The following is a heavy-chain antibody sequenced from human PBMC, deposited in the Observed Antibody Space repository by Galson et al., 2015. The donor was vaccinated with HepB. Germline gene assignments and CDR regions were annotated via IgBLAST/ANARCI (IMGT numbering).Heavy chain of an antibody. CDR1: GFTFSSYW. D-gene: IGHD3-10*01. V-gene: IGHV3-7*03. CDR3: AREYYGSGSYYGGFDY. CDR2: IKQDGSEK. J-gene: IGHJ4*02. Sequence: SLRLSCAASGFTFSSYWMSWVRQAPGKGLEWVANIKQDGSEKYYVDSVKGRFTISRDNAKNSLYLQMNSLRAEDTAVYYCAREYYGSGSYYGGFDYWGQGTLVTVSS.